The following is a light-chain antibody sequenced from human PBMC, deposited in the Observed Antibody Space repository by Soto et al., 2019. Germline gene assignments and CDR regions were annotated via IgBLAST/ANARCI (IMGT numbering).Light chain of an antibody. V-gene: IGKV1-39*01. CDR1: HSINNY. CDR2: AAS. J-gene: IGKJ1*01. CDR3: QQSYSTLGT. Sequence: QMTQSPSSLSASVGDRVIITCRADHSINNYLNWYQQKPGQVPKLRIYAASTLQSGAPSRFSGSGSGRVFTLTINSLQPEDFATYYCQQSYSTLGTFGRGTRVEI.